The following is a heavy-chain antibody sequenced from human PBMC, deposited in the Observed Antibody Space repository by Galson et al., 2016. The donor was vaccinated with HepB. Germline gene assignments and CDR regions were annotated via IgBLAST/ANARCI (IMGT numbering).Heavy chain of an antibody. CDR1: GFTFRTYW. D-gene: IGHD1-26*01. CDR2: ISSDGLTT. Sequence: LRLSCAASGFTFRTYWMHWVRQSPGMGLVWVSRISSDGLTTTFADSVKGRFTISRDNGRNTLYLQMNSLRAEDTGVYYCARDQTRRGPTTFDNWGQGTLVTVSS. J-gene: IGHJ4*02. V-gene: IGHV3-74*03. CDR3: ARDQTRRGPTTFDN.